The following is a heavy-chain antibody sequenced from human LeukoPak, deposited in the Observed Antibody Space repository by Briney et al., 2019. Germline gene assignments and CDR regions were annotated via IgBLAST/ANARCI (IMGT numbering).Heavy chain of an antibody. V-gene: IGHV3-23*01. CDR1: GFSFSSYA. CDR3: AKVPNSGSYYYFDY. D-gene: IGHD1-26*01. Sequence: GGSLRLSCAASGFSFSSYAMGCVRQAPGKWLEWVSAIRGNGADTYYADSVKGRFTISRDNSKNTLYLQMNSLRAEDTAVYYCAKVPNSGSYYYFDYWGQGALVTVSS. CDR2: IRGNGADT. J-gene: IGHJ4*02.